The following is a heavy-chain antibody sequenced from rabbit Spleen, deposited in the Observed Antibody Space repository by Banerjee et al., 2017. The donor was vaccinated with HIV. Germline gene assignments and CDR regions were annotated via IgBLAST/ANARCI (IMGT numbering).Heavy chain of an antibody. Sequence: QEQLVESGGGLVQPEGSLTLSCTASGFSFSNSYYMCWVRQAPGKGLEWIACIYAGSSGSAYYASWVNGRFSISKTSSTTVTLQMTSLTAADTATYFCARDTGSSFSSYGMDLWGQGTLVTVS. CDR1: GFSFSNSYY. V-gene: IGHV1S45*01. D-gene: IGHD8-1*01. CDR3: ARDTGSSFSSYGMDL. J-gene: IGHJ3*01. CDR2: IYAGSSGSA.